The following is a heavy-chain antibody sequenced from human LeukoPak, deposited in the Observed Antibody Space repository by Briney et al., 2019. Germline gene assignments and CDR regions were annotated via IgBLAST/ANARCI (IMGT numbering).Heavy chain of an antibody. J-gene: IGHJ6*02. V-gene: IGHV3-48*01. CDR3: ARDKWAPADAIPRYYYYGMDV. D-gene: IGHD2-8*01. CDR2: ISSSSSTI. CDR1: GFTFGSYS. Sequence: PGGSLRLSCAASGFTFGSYSMNWVRQAPGKGLEWVSYISSSSSTIYYADSVKGRFTISRDNAKNSLYLQMNSLRAEDTAVYYCARDKWAPADAIPRYYYYGMDVWGQGTTVTVSS.